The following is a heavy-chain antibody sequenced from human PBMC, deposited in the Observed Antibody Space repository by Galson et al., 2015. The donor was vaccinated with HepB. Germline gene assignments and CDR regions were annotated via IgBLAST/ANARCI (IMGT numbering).Heavy chain of an antibody. V-gene: IGHV3-7*01. CDR2: IKQDGSEK. CDR3: ASSITIFGVGALWDAFDI. CDR1: GFTFSSYW. D-gene: IGHD3-3*01. J-gene: IGHJ3*02. Sequence: SLRLSCAASGFTFSSYWMSWVRQAPGKGLEWVANIKQDGSEKYYVDSVKGRFTISRDNAKNSLYLQMNSLRAEDTAVYYCASSITIFGVGALWDAFDIWGQGTMVTVSS.